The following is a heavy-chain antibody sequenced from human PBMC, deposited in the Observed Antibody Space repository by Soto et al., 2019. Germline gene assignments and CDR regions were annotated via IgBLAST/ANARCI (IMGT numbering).Heavy chain of an antibody. J-gene: IGHJ4*02. CDR3: AIAGGSYHKSDY. CDR2: IYYSGST. CDR1: GGSISSYY. D-gene: IGHD1-26*01. Sequence: ASETLSLTCTVSGGSISSYYWSWIRQPPGKGLEWIGYIYYSGSTNYNPSLKSRVTISVDTSKNQLSLKLSSVTAADTAVYYCAIAGGSYHKSDYSGKGTPLTVSS. V-gene: IGHV4-59*01.